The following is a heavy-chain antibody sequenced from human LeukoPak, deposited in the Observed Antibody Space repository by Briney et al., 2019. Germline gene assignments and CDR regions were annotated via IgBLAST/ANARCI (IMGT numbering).Heavy chain of an antibody. CDR3: VRAKGYYDSSGYYYYYGMDV. D-gene: IGHD3-22*01. CDR2: INPNSGGT. J-gene: IGHJ6*02. Sequence: ASVKVSCKASGYTFTGYYMHWVRQAPGQGLEWMGRINPNSGGTNYAQKFQGRVTMTRDTSISTAYMELSRLRSDDTAVYYCVRAKGYYDSSGYYYYYGMDVWGQGTTVTVSS. V-gene: IGHV1-2*06. CDR1: GYTFTGYY.